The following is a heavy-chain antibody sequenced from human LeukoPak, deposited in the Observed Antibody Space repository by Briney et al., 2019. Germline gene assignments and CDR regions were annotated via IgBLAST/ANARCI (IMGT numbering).Heavy chain of an antibody. V-gene: IGHV3-15*01. CDR2: IKGEAAGGTT. Sequence: GGSLRLSCAASGLSVSDAWMSWVRQAPGKGLEGVGRIKGEAAGGTTDYVASVKGRFTISRDGAKNTLYLQMNNLKSEDTAVYYCTGPPDWGQGTLVTVSS. J-gene: IGHJ4*02. CDR1: GLSVSDAW. CDR3: TGPPD.